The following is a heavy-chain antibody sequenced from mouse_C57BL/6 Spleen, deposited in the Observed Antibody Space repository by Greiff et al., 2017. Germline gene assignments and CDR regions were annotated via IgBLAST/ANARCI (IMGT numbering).Heavy chain of an antibody. V-gene: IGHV1-26*01. CDR3: ARGAYDYDVGY. D-gene: IGHD2-4*01. Sequence: VQLQQSGPELVKPGASVKISCKASGYTFTDYYMHWVKQSHGKSLEWIGDINPNNGGTSYNQKFKGKATLTVDKSSSTAYMELRSLTSEDSAVYYCARGAYDYDVGYWGQGTTLTVSS. J-gene: IGHJ2*01. CDR2: INPNNGGT. CDR1: GYTFTDYY.